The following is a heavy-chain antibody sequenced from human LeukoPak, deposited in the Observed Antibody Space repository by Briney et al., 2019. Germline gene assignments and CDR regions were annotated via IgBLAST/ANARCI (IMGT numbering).Heavy chain of an antibody. D-gene: IGHD2-21*01. CDR1: GFTFSSYA. CDR2: ISGSGGST. J-gene: IGHJ4*02. Sequence: GGSLRLSCAASGFTFSSYAMSWVRQAPGKGLEWVSAISGSGGSTYYADSVKGRFTISRDNSKNTLYLQMNSLRAEDTAVYYCAKPLPDIAVVNAKRGYWGQGALVTVSS. V-gene: IGHV3-23*01. CDR3: AKPLPDIAVVNAKRGY.